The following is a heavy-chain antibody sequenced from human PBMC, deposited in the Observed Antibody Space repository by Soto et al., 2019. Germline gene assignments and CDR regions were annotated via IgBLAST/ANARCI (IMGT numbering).Heavy chain of an antibody. J-gene: IGHJ6*02. Sequence: ASVKVSCKASGYTFTSYHMHWVRQAPGQGLEWMGIINPSGGSTSYAQKFQGRVTMTRDTSTSTVYMELSSLRSEDTAVYYCARARDYYDSSGRADYYYGMDVWGQGTTVTVSS. V-gene: IGHV1-46*01. CDR1: GYTFTSYH. CDR3: ARARDYYDSSGRADYYYGMDV. CDR2: INPSGGST. D-gene: IGHD3-22*01.